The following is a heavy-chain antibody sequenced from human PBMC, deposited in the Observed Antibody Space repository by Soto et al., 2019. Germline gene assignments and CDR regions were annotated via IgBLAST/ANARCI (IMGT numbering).Heavy chain of an antibody. CDR2: INHSGST. J-gene: IGHJ6*03. V-gene: IGHV4-34*01. D-gene: IGHD2-21*01. CDR1: GGSFSRYY. Sequence: SETLSLTCAVYGGSFSRYYSNWIRQPPGKGLEWIGEINHSGSTNYNPSLKSRVTISVDTSKNQFTLKLSSVTAADTAVYYCARWVRTSTYYYYYYMDVWGKGTTVTVSS. CDR3: ARWVRTSTYYYYYYMDV.